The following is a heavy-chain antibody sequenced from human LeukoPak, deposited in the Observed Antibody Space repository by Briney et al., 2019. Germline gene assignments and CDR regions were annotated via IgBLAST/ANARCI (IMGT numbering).Heavy chain of an antibody. CDR2: IWYDGSNK. Sequence: PGGSLRLSCAASGFTFSSYGMHWVRQAPGKGLEWVAVIWYDGSNKYYAGSVKGRLTISRDNSKNTLYLQMNSLRAEDTAVYYCARDRLDILTGYHFDYWGQGTLVTVSS. D-gene: IGHD3-9*01. CDR3: ARDRLDILTGYHFDY. J-gene: IGHJ4*02. V-gene: IGHV3-33*01. CDR1: GFTFSSYG.